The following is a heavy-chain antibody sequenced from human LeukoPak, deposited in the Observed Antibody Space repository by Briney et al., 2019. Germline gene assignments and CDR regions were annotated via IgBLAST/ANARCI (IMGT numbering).Heavy chain of an antibody. CDR3: ARAKVSYFSGSYLDY. D-gene: IGHD1-26*01. CDR2: VYYSGST. J-gene: IGHJ4*02. CDR1: GGSITSSSYY. Sequence: SETLSLTCTVSGGSITSSSYYWGWIRQPPGKGLEWIGSVYYSGSTYYSPSLKSRVTMSVDTSKNQFSLKLSSVTAADTAVYYCARAKVSYFSGSYLDYWGQGTLVTVSS. V-gene: IGHV4-39*01.